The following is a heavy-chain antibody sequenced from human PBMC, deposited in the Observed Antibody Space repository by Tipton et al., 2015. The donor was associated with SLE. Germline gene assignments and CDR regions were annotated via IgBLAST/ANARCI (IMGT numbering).Heavy chain of an antibody. Sequence: LRLSCTVSGDSISSYYWSWIRQPPGKGLEWIGYIYYSGSTNYNPSLKSRVTMSLDTSKNQFSLRLSSVTAADTAVYYCARVGDNNYDVWGQGTTVTVSS. V-gene: IGHV4-59*12. CDR3: ARVGDNNYDV. CDR1: GDSISSYY. CDR2: IYYSGST. J-gene: IGHJ6*02. D-gene: IGHD4-11*01.